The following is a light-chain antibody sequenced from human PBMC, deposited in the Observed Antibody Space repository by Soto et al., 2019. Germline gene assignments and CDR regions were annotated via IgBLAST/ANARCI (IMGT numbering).Light chain of an antibody. CDR3: QQSRA. CDR1: QSVLYSSNNKKY. Sequence: DIVMTQSPDSLAVSLVESATINFKSIQSVLYSSNNKKYLAWYQQRPGQPPKLLIYWASTRESGVPDRFSGSGSGTDFTLTISSLQPEDFATYYCQQSRAFGQGTKVDIK. J-gene: IGKJ1*01. V-gene: IGKV4-1*01. CDR2: WAS.